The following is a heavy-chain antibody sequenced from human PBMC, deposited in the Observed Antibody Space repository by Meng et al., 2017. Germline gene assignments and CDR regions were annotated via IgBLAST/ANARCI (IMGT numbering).Heavy chain of an antibody. CDR2: IYYSGST. CDR3: ARGYDFWSGQYYFDY. V-gene: IGHV4-59*01. Sequence: QVQLQESAPGLVKPSETLSPTCTVSGGSISSYYWSWIRQPPGKGLEWIGYIYYSGSTNYNPSLKSRVTISVDTSKNQFSLKLSSVTAADTAVYYCARGYDFWSGQYYFDYWGQGTLVTVSS. D-gene: IGHD3-3*01. J-gene: IGHJ4*02. CDR1: GGSISSYY.